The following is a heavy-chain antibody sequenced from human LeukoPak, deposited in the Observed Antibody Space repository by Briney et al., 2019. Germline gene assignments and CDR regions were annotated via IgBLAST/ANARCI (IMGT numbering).Heavy chain of an antibody. V-gene: IGHV3-74*01. J-gene: IGHJ6*02. CDR1: GFTFSSYW. CDR2: LSIDGSST. D-gene: IGHD3-16*01. CDR3: ARGGGLDV. Sequence: PGGSLRLSCAASGFTFSSYWMHWVRQAPGQGLVWVSRLSIDGSSTDYADSVKGRFTISRDNAKNTLYLQMNSLRAEDTAVYFCARGGGLDVWGQGATVTVSS.